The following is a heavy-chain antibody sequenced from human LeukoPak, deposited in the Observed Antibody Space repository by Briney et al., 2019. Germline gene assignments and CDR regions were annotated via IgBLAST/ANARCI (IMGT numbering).Heavy chain of an antibody. V-gene: IGHV3-23*01. J-gene: IGHJ5*02. CDR2: ISGSGVST. CDR3: AKGASSGWFLYWFDP. D-gene: IGHD6-19*01. Sequence: GGSLRLSCAASGFTFSSYVMTWVRQAPGRGLEWVSGISGSGVSTYYADSVKGRFTISRDNSMNTLYLQINSLRAEDTAIYYCAKGASSGWFLYWFDPWGQGTLVTVSS. CDR1: GFTFSSYV.